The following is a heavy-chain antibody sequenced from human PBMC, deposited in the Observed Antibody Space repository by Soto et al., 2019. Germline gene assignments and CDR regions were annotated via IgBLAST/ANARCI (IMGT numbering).Heavy chain of an antibody. J-gene: IGHJ6*03. CDR1: GGSISSYY. V-gene: IGHV4-59*08. CDR2: IYYSGST. Sequence: SETLSLTCTVSGGSISSYYWSWIRQPPGKGLEWIGYIYYSGSTNYNPSLKSRVTISVDTSKNQFSLKLSSVTAADTAVYYCARHARVVRGRYYMDVWGKGTTVTVSS. CDR3: ARHARVVRGRYYMDV. D-gene: IGHD2-2*01.